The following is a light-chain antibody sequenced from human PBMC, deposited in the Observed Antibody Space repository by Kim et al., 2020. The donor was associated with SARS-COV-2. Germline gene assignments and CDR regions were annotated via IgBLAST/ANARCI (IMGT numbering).Light chain of an antibody. CDR3: NSRDSSGTWV. Sequence: SSELTQDPAVSVALGQTVRITCQGDSLRSYYASWYQQKPGQAPVLVIYGKNNRHSGIPDRFSGSSSGNTASLTITGAQAEDAADYYCNSRDSSGTWVFGGGTKVTVL. V-gene: IGLV3-19*01. CDR1: SLRSYY. J-gene: IGLJ3*02. CDR2: GKN.